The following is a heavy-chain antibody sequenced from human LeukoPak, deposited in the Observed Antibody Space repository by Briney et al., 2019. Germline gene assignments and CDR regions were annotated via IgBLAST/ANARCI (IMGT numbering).Heavy chain of an antibody. CDR2: IYYSGST. CDR3: ARVGGQLTYYYDSSGYSFDY. V-gene: IGHV4-61*01. D-gene: IGHD3-22*01. Sequence: PSETLSLTCTVSGGSVSSGSYYWTWIRQPPGKGLEGIGYIYYSGSTNYNPSLKSRVTISVDTSKNQFSLKLSSVTAADTAVYYCARVGGQLTYYYDSSGYSFDYWGQGTLVTVSS. CDR1: GGSVSSGSYY. J-gene: IGHJ4*02.